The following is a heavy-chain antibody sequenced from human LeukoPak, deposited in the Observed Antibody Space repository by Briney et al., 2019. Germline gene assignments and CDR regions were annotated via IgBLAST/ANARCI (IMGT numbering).Heavy chain of an antibody. D-gene: IGHD3-22*01. V-gene: IGHV4-59*01. CDR1: GGSISSYY. J-gene: IGHJ4*02. Sequence: SETLSLTCTASGGSISSYYWSWIRQPPGKGLEWIGYIYYSGSTNYNPSLKSRVTISVDTSKNQFSLKLSSVTAADTAVYYCARVWEYYDSSGYYPTIDYWGQGTLVTVSS. CDR3: ARVWEYYDSSGYYPTIDY. CDR2: IYYSGST.